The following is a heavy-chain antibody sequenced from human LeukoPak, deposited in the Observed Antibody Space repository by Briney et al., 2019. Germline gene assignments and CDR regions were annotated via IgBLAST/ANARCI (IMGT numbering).Heavy chain of an antibody. CDR1: GGSINNYY. Sequence: ASETLSLTCTVSGGSINNYYWSWIRQPPGKGLELTGYIYYSGSTSYNPSLKSRVTISVDTSQNQFSLKLSSVTAADTAVYYCARGHWYFDLWGRGPLVTVSS. V-gene: IGHV4-59*08. J-gene: IGHJ2*01. CDR2: IYYSGST. CDR3: ARGHWYFDL.